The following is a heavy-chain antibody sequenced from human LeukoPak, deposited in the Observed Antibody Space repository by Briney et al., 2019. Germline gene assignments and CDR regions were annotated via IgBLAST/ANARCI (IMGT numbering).Heavy chain of an antibody. D-gene: IGHD3-10*01. CDR1: GFTFSSYA. V-gene: IGHV3-23*01. J-gene: IGHJ3*02. CDR3: AKDPEEMVRGALDAFDI. Sequence: AGGSLRLSCAASGFTFSSYAMSWVRQAPGKGLEWVSVISGSGGSTYYADSVKGRFTISGDNSKNTLYLQMNSLRAEDTAVYYCAKDPEEMVRGALDAFDIWGQGTMVTVSS. CDR2: ISGSGGST.